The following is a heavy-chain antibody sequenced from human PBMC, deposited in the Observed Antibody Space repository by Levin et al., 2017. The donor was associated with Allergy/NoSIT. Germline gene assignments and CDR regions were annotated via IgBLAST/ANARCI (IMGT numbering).Heavy chain of an antibody. V-gene: IGHV5-51*01. CDR2: IYPGDSDT. CDR1: GYSFTSYW. Sequence: GGSLRLSCKGSGYSFTSYWIGWVRQMPGKGLEWMGIIYPGDSDTRYSPSFQGQVTISADKSISTAYLQWSSLKASDTAMYYCARLHGDYVPDAFDIWGQGTMVTVSS. CDR3: ARLHGDYVPDAFDI. D-gene: IGHD4-17*01. J-gene: IGHJ3*02.